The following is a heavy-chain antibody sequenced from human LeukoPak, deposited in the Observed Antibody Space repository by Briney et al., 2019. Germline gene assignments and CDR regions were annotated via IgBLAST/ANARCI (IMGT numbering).Heavy chain of an antibody. CDR3: ARARGYYGGLANY. D-gene: IGHD4-23*01. Sequence: PSETRSLTCAVYGGSFSGYYWSWIRQPPGKGLEWIGEINHSGSTNYNPSLKSRVTISVDTSKNQFSLKLSSVTAADTAVYYCARARGYYGGLANYWGQGTLVTVSS. CDR2: INHSGST. V-gene: IGHV4-34*01. J-gene: IGHJ4*02. CDR1: GGSFSGYY.